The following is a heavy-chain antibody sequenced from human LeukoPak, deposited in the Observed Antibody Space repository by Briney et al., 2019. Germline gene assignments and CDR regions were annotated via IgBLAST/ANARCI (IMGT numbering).Heavy chain of an antibody. J-gene: IGHJ4*02. V-gene: IGHV1-8*01. CDR3: ARGSGDGYNFGH. D-gene: IGHD5-24*01. CDR2: MNPNSGNT. Sequence: ASVKVSCKASGCTLTSYDINWVRQATGQGLEWMGWMNPNSGNTGYAQKFQGRVTITTDESTSTAYMELSSLRSEDTAVYYCARGSGDGYNFGHWGQGTLVTVSS. CDR1: GCTLTSYD.